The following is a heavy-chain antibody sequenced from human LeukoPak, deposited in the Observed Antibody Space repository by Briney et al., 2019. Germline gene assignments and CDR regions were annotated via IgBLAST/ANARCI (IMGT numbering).Heavy chain of an antibody. CDR1: GGSISTYY. D-gene: IGHD3-10*01. J-gene: IGHJ5*02. V-gene: IGHV4-59*08. Sequence: PSETLSFTCTVSGGSISTYYWSWIRQPPGKGLEWIGYVYYSGNTNYNPSLKSRLTISVDSSKNQFSLKLSSVTAADTAVYYRARGYSGSGTYWLDPWGQGTLVIVSS. CDR3: ARGYSGSGTYWLDP. CDR2: VYYSGNT.